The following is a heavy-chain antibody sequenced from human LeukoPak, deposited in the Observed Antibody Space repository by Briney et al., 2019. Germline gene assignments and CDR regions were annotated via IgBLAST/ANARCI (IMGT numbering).Heavy chain of an antibody. J-gene: IGHJ4*02. Sequence: SETLSLTCIVSGFSISYNYWSWIRQSAGKGLELIGRIYYTGSTNYNPSLRSRVTMSVDTSKNQFSLMLSSVTAADTAVYYCARGLSGDSYGFEYWGQEPLVTVSS. D-gene: IGHD5-18*01. V-gene: IGHV4-4*07. CDR3: ARGLSGDSYGFEY. CDR2: IYYTGST. CDR1: GFSISYNY.